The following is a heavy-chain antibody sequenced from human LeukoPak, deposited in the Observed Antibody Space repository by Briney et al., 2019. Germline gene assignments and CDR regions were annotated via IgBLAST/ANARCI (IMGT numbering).Heavy chain of an antibody. Sequence: PGGSLRLSCAASGFTFSGSAMHWVRQASGKGLEWVGRIRSKANSYATAYAASVKGRFTISRDDSKNTAYLQMNSLKTEDTAVYYRTRQGVLYNWFDPWGQGTLVTVSS. D-gene: IGHD3-10*01. CDR2: IRSKANSYAT. CDR3: TRQGVLYNWFDP. V-gene: IGHV3-73*01. J-gene: IGHJ5*02. CDR1: GFTFSGSA.